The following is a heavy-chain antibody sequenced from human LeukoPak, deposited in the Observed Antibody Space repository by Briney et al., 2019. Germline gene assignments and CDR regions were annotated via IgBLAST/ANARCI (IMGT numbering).Heavy chain of an antibody. CDR1: GYTFTDYY. V-gene: IGHV1-69*06. D-gene: IGHD6-6*01. Sequence: SVKVSCKASGYTFTDYYMHWVRQAPGQGLEWMGGIIPIFGTANYAQKFQGRVTITADKSTSTAYMELSSLRSEDTAVYYCATLGYSSSSYYWGQGTLVTVSS. CDR3: ATLGYSSSSYY. CDR2: IIPIFGTA. J-gene: IGHJ4*02.